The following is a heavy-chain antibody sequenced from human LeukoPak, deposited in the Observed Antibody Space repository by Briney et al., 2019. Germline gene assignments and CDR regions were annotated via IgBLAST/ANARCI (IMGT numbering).Heavy chain of an antibody. V-gene: IGHV4-39*01. Sequence: SETLSLTCTVSGGSISSSSYYWGWIRQPPRKGLEWIGSIYYSGITYHNPSLKSRVTISVDTSKNQFSLKLSAVTAADTAVYYCARGSGFLYGMDAWGQGTTVTVSS. J-gene: IGHJ6*02. CDR3: ARGSGFLYGMDA. CDR2: IYYSGIT. CDR1: GGSISSSSYY. D-gene: IGHD3-3*01.